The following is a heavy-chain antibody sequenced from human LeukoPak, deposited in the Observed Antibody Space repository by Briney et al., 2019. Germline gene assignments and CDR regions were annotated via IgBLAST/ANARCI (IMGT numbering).Heavy chain of an antibody. CDR2: ISGSGGST. J-gene: IGHJ4*02. CDR3: AKSDCSSTSCFTYDY. D-gene: IGHD2-2*01. Sequence: GGSLRLSCAASGFTFSSYAMSWVRQAPGKGLEWVSAISGSGGSTYYADSVKGRFTISRDNPKNTLYLQMNSLRAEDTAVYYCAKSDCSSTSCFTYDYWGQGPLVTVSS. CDR1: GFTFSSYA. V-gene: IGHV3-23*01.